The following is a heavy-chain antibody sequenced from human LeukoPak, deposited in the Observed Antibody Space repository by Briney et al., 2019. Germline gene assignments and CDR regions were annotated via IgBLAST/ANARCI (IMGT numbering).Heavy chain of an antibody. D-gene: IGHD2-15*01. CDR3: ARDGEEVVVAATEDDAFDI. Sequence: SVKVSCKASGGTFSSYAISWVRQAPGQGLEWMGRIIPILGIANYAQKFQGRVTITADKSTSTAYMELSSLRSEDTAVYYCARDGEEVVVAATEDDAFDIWGQGTMVTVSS. CDR1: GGTFSSYA. V-gene: IGHV1-69*04. CDR2: IIPILGIA. J-gene: IGHJ3*02.